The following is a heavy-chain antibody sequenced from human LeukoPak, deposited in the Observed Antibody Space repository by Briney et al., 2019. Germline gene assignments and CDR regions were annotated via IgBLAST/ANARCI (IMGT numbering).Heavy chain of an antibody. CDR2: ISYDGSNK. V-gene: IGHV3-30-3*01. CDR3: ARDMNPGTVIVVVTDY. D-gene: IGHD3-22*01. CDR1: GFTFSSYA. Sequence: PGGSLRLSCSASGFTFSSYAMHWVRQAPGKGLEWVAVISYDGSNKYYADSVKGRFTISRDNSKNTLYLQMNSLRAEDTAVYYCARDMNPGTVIVVVTDYWGQGTLVTVSS. J-gene: IGHJ4*02.